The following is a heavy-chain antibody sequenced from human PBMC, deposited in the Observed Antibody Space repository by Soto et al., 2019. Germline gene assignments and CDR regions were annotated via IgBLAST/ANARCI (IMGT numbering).Heavy chain of an antibody. V-gene: IGHV4-39*01. CDR2: IYYSGST. Sequence: SETLSLTCTVSGGSISSSSYYWGWIRQPPGKGLEWIGSIYYSGSTYYNPSLKSRVTISVDTSKNQFSLKLSSVTAADTAVYYCARNVGDLSGGYYYGMDVWGQGTTVTVSS. CDR3: ARNVGDLSGGYYYGMDV. J-gene: IGHJ6*02. D-gene: IGHD3-16*02. CDR1: GGSISSSSYY.